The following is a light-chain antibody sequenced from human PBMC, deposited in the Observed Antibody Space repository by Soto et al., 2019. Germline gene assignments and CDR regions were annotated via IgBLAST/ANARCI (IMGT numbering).Light chain of an antibody. Sequence: QSVLTQPPSASASLGASVTLTCTLSSGYRNCKVDWYQQRPGKGPRFVMRVGTGGIVGSKGDGSHDRFSVLGSGLNRYLTIKKIQVEDETDYHCGADHGSWSNFVLVFGGGTKLTVL. CDR1: SGYRNCK. CDR2: VGTGGIVG. CDR3: GADHGSWSNFVLV. V-gene: IGLV9-49*01. J-gene: IGLJ2*01.